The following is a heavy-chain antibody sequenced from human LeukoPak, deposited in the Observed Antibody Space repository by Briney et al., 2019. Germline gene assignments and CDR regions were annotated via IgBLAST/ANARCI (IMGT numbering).Heavy chain of an antibody. V-gene: IGHV3-15*01. CDR1: GFTFSNAW. Sequence: GGSLRLSCAASGFTFSNAWMSWVRQAPGKGLEWVGRIKSKTDGGTTDYAAPVKGRFTISRDDSKNTLYLQMNSLRTEDTAVYYCAKPLAAGNWFDPWGQGTLVTVSS. J-gene: IGHJ5*02. CDR3: AKPLAAGNWFDP. CDR2: IKSKTDGGTT. D-gene: IGHD6-13*01.